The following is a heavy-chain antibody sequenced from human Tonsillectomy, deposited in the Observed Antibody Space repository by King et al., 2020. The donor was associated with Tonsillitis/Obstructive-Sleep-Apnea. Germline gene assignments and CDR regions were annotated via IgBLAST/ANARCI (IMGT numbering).Heavy chain of an antibody. CDR3: AKDLIRNWFDP. CDR1: GFTFSSYG. Sequence: VQLVESGGGVVQPGRSLRLSCAASGFTFSSYGMHWVRQAPGKGLEWVAVISYDGSNKYYADSVKGRFTISRDNSKNTLYLQMNSLRAEDTAVYYCAKDLIRNWFDPWGQGTLVTVSS. D-gene: IGHD3-22*01. V-gene: IGHV3-30*18. J-gene: IGHJ5*02. CDR2: ISYDGSNK.